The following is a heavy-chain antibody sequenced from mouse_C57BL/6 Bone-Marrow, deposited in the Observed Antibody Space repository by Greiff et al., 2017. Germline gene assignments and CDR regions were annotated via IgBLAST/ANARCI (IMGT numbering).Heavy chain of an antibody. CDR3: ARHGYDGYALAMDY. D-gene: IGHD2-3*01. V-gene: IGHV5-15*01. CDR1: GFTFSDYG. Sequence: EVQLVESGGGLVQPGGSLKLSCAASGFTFSDYGMAWVRQAPRKGPEWVAFISNLAYSIYYADTVTGRVTISRKNAKNTLYLEISSLRSEDTAMYYCARHGYDGYALAMDYWGQRTSVTVSS. J-gene: IGHJ4*01. CDR2: ISNLAYSI.